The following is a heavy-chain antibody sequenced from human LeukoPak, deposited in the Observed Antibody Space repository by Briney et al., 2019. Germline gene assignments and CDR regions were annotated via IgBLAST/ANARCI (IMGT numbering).Heavy chain of an antibody. J-gene: IGHJ4*02. D-gene: IGHD6-13*01. CDR3: VKDLSSNWYSFDF. V-gene: IGHV3-20*04. CDR1: VGPTDDYG. Sequence: GLSLRLSCAASVGPTDDYGMSWVRQAPGKGLEGVTGINWDGTNTYYAESVKGRFTISRDSAEKSLYLQMNSLRDDDMAFYYCVKDLSSNWYSFDFWAQGTLVTVSS. CDR2: INWDGTNT.